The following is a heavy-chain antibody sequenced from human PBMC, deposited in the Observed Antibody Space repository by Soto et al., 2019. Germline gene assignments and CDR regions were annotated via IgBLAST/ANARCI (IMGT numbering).Heavy chain of an antibody. Sequence: SVKGSCKASGGTFSRDAISWVRQAPGQGLEWMGGIIPIFGTANYAQKFQGRVTITADESTSTAYMELSSLRSEDTAVYYCARVYYGSGKKYYYYGMDVWGQGTTVTV. V-gene: IGHV1-69*13. D-gene: IGHD3-10*01. J-gene: IGHJ6*02. CDR1: GGTFSRDA. CDR2: IIPIFGTA. CDR3: ARVYYGSGKKYYYYGMDV.